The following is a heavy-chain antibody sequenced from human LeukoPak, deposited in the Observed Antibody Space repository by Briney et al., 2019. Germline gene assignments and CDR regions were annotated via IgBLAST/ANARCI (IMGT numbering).Heavy chain of an antibody. V-gene: IGHV3-23*01. Sequence: AGGSLRLSCASSGFTFSSYAMSWVRQAPGEGLEWISTISMSGGSTYSADSMKGRFTISRDNSKNTLYLQMNSLRADDTAVYYCAKDAVTALAGYYYYMDVWGKGTMVTVSS. CDR1: GFTFSSYA. CDR3: AKDAVTALAGYYYYMDV. D-gene: IGHD6-19*01. J-gene: IGHJ6*03. CDR2: ISMSGGST.